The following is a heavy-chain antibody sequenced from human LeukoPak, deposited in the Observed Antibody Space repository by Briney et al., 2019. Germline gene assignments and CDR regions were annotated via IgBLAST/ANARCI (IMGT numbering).Heavy chain of an antibody. CDR3: ARDSATAGNTFDY. D-gene: IGHD6-13*01. J-gene: IGHJ4*02. CDR1: GFTFSSYS. Sequence: GGSLRLSCAASGFTFSSYSMNWVRQAPGKGLEWVAVISYESNKYYADSVKGRFTISRDNSKNTLFLQMNSLRAEDTAIYSCARDSATAGNTFDYWGQGTLVTVSS. CDR2: ISYESNK. V-gene: IGHV3-30*03.